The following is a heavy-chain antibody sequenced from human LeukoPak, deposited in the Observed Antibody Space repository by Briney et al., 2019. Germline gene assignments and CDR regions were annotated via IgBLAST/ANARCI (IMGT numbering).Heavy chain of an antibody. J-gene: IGHJ4*02. CDR3: ARDRSGYDLGWNDY. Sequence: ASVKVSCKASGYTFTNYDISWVRQAPGQGLEWMGWISAYNGNTNYAQKLQGRVTMTTDTSTSTAYMELRSLRSDDTAVYYCARDRSGYDLGWNDYWGQGTLVTVSS. D-gene: IGHD5-12*01. V-gene: IGHV1-18*01. CDR1: GYTFTNYD. CDR2: ISAYNGNT.